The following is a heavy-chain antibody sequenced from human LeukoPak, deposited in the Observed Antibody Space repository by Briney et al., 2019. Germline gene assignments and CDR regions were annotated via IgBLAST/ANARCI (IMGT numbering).Heavy chain of an antibody. D-gene: IGHD3-10*01. V-gene: IGHV5-51*01. CDR3: ATYAGSSSKYFQD. CDR2: IYPGDSDT. Sequence: GESLKISCKASGYSFTNYWIGWVRQMPGKGLEWMGIIYPGDSDTRYSLSFQGQVTISADKSISTAYLQRSSLQASDTAMYYCATYAGSSSKYFQDWGQGTLVTVSS. CDR1: GYSFTNYW. J-gene: IGHJ1*01.